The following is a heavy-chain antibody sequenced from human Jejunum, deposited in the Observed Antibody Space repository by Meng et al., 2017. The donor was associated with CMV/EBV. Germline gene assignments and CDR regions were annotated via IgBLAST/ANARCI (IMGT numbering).Heavy chain of an antibody. CDR1: GVSVSSNTVA. CDR2: TYYRSKWYS. J-gene: IGHJ4*02. Sequence: QPSVPGMANPSQTLSTTCAISGVSVSSNTVALTWIRLSPSRGLEWLGRTYYRSKWYSEYTVSVRSRISITPDTSKNQFSLQLTSVTPDDTAVYYCARGEDSSLDYWGQGTLVTVSS. D-gene: IGHD6-13*01. V-gene: IGHV6-1*01. CDR3: ARGEDSSLDY.